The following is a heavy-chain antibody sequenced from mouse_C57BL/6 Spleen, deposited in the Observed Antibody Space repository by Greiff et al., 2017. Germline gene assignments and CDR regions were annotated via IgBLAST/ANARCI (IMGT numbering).Heavy chain of an antibody. CDR2: ISYDGSN. V-gene: IGHV3-6*01. CDR1: GYSITSGYY. D-gene: IGHD1-1*01. CDR3: ARGITTGGFAY. J-gene: IGHJ3*01. Sequence: EVKLVESGPGLVKPSQSLSLTCSVTGYSITSGYYWNWIRQFPGNKLEWMGYISYDGSNNYNPSLKNRISITRDTSKNQFFLKLNTVTTEDTATYYGARGITTGGFAYWGQGTLVTVSA.